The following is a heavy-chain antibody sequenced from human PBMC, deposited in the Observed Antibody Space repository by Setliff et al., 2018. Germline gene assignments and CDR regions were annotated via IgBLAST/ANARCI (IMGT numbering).Heavy chain of an antibody. Sequence: SETLSLTCTVSGGSIISSYYWSWIRQPAGKGLEWIGRISTSGNTNYNPSLKSRVTVSLDTSKNQFSLKLTSMTAADTAVYYCARDQWVRSPPLYFSYSMDVWGQGTTVTVSS. J-gene: IGHJ6*02. D-gene: IGHD5-12*01. CDR2: ISTSGNT. CDR3: ARDQWVRSPPLYFSYSMDV. V-gene: IGHV4-4*07. CDR1: GGSIISSYY.